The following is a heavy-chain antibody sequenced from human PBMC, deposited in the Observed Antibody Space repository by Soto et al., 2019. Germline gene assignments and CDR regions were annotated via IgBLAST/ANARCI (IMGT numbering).Heavy chain of an antibody. CDR1: GYIFSSYT. Sequence: SVQVSCKTSGYIFSSYTISWVRQAPGQGLEWMGRIIPILGIANYAQKFQGRVTITADKSTSTAYMELSSLRSEDTAVYYCARGPHYDFWSGSHGSGWFDPWGQGTLVTVSS. V-gene: IGHV1-69*02. J-gene: IGHJ5*02. D-gene: IGHD3-3*01. CDR3: ARGPHYDFWSGSHGSGWFDP. CDR2: IIPILGIA.